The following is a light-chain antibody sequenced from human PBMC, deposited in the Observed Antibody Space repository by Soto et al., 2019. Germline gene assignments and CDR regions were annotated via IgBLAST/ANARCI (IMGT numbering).Light chain of an antibody. J-gene: IGKJ3*01. CDR1: QSVSSN. CDR3: QQYNTWPLT. CDR2: DAS. V-gene: IGKV3-15*01. Sequence: ETVMTQSPATLSVSPGERATLSCRASQSVSSNLAWYQQKPGQAPRLPIYDASTRATGIPARFSGSGSGTEFTLTISSLQSEDFAVYYCQQYNTWPLTFGPGTKVDIK.